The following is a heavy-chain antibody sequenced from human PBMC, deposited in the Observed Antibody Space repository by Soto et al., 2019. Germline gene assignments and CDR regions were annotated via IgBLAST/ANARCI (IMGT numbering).Heavy chain of an antibody. CDR1: GFTFSSYS. Sequence: EVQLVESGGGLVQPGGSLRLSCAASGFTFSSYSMNWVRQAPGKGLEWVSYISSSSSTIYHADSVKGRFTISRDNAKNSLYLQMNSLRDEDTAVYYCARGGHNWNYPHPYDYWGQGTLVTVSS. V-gene: IGHV3-48*02. D-gene: IGHD1-7*01. CDR3: ARGGHNWNYPHPYDY. J-gene: IGHJ4*02. CDR2: ISSSSSTI.